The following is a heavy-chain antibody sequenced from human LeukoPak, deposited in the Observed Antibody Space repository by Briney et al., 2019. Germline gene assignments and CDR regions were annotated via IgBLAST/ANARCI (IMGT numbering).Heavy chain of an antibody. V-gene: IGHV1-2*06. CDR3: ARHDAPFDY. J-gene: IGHJ4*02. Sequence: ASVKLSCKTSEYTFTDYYIHWVRQAPGQGPEWMGRINPNSGGTNYAQKFQGRVTMTRDTSISTAYMELSRLRSDDTAVYYCARHDAPFDYWGQGTLVTVSS. D-gene: IGHD1-1*01. CDR1: EYTFTDYY. CDR2: INPNSGGT.